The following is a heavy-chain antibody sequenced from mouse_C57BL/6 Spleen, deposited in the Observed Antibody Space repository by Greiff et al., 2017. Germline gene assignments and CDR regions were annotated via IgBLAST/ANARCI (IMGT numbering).Heavy chain of an antibody. CDR1: GYTFTDYE. V-gene: IGHV1-15*01. CDR2: IDPETGGT. D-gene: IGHD1-1*01. CDR3: TSANFGSSYSWWAY. J-gene: IGHJ3*01. Sequence: LQESGAELVRPGASVTLSCKASGYTFTDYEMHWVKQTPVHGLEWIGAIDPETGGTAYNQKFKGKAILTADKSSSTAYMELRSLTSEDSAVYYCTSANFGSSYSWWAYWGQGTLVTVA.